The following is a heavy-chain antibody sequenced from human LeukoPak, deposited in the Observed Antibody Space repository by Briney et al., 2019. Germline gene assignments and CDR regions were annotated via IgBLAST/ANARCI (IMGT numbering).Heavy chain of an antibody. D-gene: IGHD3-10*01. CDR3: ARDYGSGSYRFDY. J-gene: IGHJ4*02. Sequence: GASVKVSCKASGCTFTTYGISWVRQAPGQGLEWMGWIDAYNGNTKYAQKLQGRVSMTTDTSTSTAYMELRSLRSDDTAVYYCARDYGSGSYRFDYWGQGTLVTVSS. V-gene: IGHV1-18*01. CDR2: IDAYNGNT. CDR1: GCTFTTYG.